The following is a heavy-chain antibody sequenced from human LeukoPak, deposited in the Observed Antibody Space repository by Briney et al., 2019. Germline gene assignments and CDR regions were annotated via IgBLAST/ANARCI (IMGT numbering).Heavy chain of an antibody. CDR2: ISYSGST. CDR1: GGSISSYY. J-gene: IGHJ5*02. V-gene: IGHV4-59*08. Sequence: SETLSLTCTVSGGSISSYYWSWIRQPPGKGLEWIGYISYSGSTNYNTSLQTRVPISVDTSKNQFSLKLTSVTAADTAVYYCARHSICFDPWGQGTLVTVSS. CDR3: ARHSICFDP.